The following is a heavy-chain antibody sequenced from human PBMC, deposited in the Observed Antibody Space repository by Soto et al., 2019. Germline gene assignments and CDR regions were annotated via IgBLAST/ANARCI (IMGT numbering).Heavy chain of an antibody. J-gene: IGHJ6*02. V-gene: IGHV1-69*01. D-gene: IGHD6-13*01. CDR1: GGTFSSYA. CDR2: IIPIFGTA. CDR3: ARDRGIAAAGYYYYGMDV. Sequence: QVQLVQSGAEVKKPGSSVKVSCKASGGTFSSYAISWVRQAPGQGLEWMGGIIPIFGTANYAQKFQGRVTITADESTSTAYMELSSLRSEDTAVYYCARDRGIAAAGYYYYGMDVWGQGTTVTVSS.